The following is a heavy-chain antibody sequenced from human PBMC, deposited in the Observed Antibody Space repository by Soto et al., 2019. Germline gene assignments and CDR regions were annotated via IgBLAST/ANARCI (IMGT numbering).Heavy chain of an antibody. J-gene: IGHJ4*02. CDR2: IYWDDDK. CDR3: ARFLWSDTSLYFFDY. D-gene: IGHD3-3*01. CDR1: GFSLTGSGVG. V-gene: IGHV2-5*02. Sequence: QITLKESGPTLVKPTQTLTLTCTFSGFSLTGSGVGVGWIRQPPGKALEWLALIYWDDDKRYSPSLKSSLTITNDTYKNQVALTVTNIDTVDTATYFCARFLWSDTSLYFFDYWGQGTLVTVSS.